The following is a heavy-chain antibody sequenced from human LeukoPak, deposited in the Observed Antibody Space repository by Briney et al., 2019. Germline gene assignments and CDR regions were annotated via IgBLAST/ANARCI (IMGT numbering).Heavy chain of an antibody. CDR1: GGSIRRYY. J-gene: IGHJ4*02. CDR3: ARHSRDVYNYDY. CDR2: IYYSGST. Sequence: PSETLSLTCTVSGGSIRRYYWSWIRQPPGKGLEWIGYIYYSGSTNYNPSLKSRVTISVDTSKNQFSLKLSSVTAADTAVYYCARHSRDVYNYDYWGQGTLVTVSS. D-gene: IGHD5-24*01. V-gene: IGHV4-59*08.